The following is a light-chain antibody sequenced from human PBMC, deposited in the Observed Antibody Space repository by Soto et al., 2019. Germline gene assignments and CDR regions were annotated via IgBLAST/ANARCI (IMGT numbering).Light chain of an antibody. CDR2: EVS. V-gene: IGLV2-18*02. Sequence: QSVLTQPPSVSGSPGQSVTISCTGTSSDVGSYNRVAWYQQPPGTAPQLMIYEVSNRPSGVPDRFSGSKSGNTASLTISGLQAEDEADYYCSSYTNSITLFFGTGTKLTVL. CDR3: SSYTNSITLF. CDR1: SSDVGSYNR. J-gene: IGLJ1*01.